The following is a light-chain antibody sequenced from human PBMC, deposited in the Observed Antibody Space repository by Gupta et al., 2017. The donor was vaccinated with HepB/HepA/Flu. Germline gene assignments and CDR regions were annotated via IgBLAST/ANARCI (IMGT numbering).Light chain of an antibody. J-gene: IGKJ1*01. CDR3: QQRSNWHPQT. V-gene: IGKV3-11*01. CDR1: QSVSSY. Sequence: EIVLTQSPATLSLSPGERATLSCRASQSVSSYLAWYQQKPGQAPRLLIYDASNRATGIPARFSGSGSGTDFTLTISSLEPGDFAVYYCQQRSNWHPQTFGQGTKVEIK. CDR2: DAS.